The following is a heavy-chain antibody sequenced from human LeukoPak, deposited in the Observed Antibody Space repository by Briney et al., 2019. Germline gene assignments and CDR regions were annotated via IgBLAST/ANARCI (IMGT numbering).Heavy chain of an antibody. CDR1: GGSISSYY. J-gene: IGHJ5*02. V-gene: IGHV4-59*01. D-gene: IGHD4-17*01. CDR3: ARVGIPDLMGGDLNWFDP. CDR2: IYYSGST. Sequence: SETLSLTCTVSGGSISSYYWSWIRQPPGKGLEWIGYIYYSGSTNYNPSLKSRVTISVDTSKNQFSLKLSSVTAADTAVYYCARVGIPDLMGGDLNWFDPWGQGTLVTVSS.